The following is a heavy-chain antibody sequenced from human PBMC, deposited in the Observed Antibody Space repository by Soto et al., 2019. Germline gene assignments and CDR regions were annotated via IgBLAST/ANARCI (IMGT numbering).Heavy chain of an antibody. CDR2: ISSSSSYI. CDR1: GFTFSSYS. CDR3: ARDQVSVTPRVYYYYYYMDV. Sequence: EVQLVESGGGLVKPGGSLRLSCAASGFTFSSYSMNWVRQAPGKGLEWVSSISSSSSYIYYADSVKGRFTISRDNANNSLYLQMDSLRAEDTAVYYCARDQVSVTPRVYYYYYYMDVWGKGTTVTVSS. D-gene: IGHD4-4*01. V-gene: IGHV3-21*01. J-gene: IGHJ6*03.